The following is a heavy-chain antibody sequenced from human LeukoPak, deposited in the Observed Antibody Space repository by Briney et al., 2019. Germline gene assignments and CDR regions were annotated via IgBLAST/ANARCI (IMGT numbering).Heavy chain of an antibody. CDR3: ARDRLGGSGRKTFDY. CDR2: ISSSSSTI. V-gene: IGHV3-48*02. Sequence: SGGSLRLSCAASGFTFSSYSMNWVRQAPGKGLEWVSYISSSSSTIYYADSVKGRFTISRDNAKNSLYLQMNSLRDEDTAVYYCARDRLGGSGRKTFDYWGQGTLVTVSS. J-gene: IGHJ4*02. D-gene: IGHD3-10*01. CDR1: GFTFSSYS.